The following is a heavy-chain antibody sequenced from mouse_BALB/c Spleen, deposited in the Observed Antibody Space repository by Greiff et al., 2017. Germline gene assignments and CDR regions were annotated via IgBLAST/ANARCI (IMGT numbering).Heavy chain of an antibody. Sequence: DVKVEESGGGLVQPGGSLKLSCAASGFTFSDYGMAWVRQAPGKGPEWVAFISNFAYSIYYADTVTGRFTISRENAKNTLYLEMSSLRSEDTAMYYCARDLDGYYFDYWGQGTTLTVSA. V-gene: IGHV5-15*02. CDR2: ISNFAYSI. CDR3: ARDLDGYYFDY. J-gene: IGHJ2*01. D-gene: IGHD2-3*01. CDR1: GFTFSDYG.